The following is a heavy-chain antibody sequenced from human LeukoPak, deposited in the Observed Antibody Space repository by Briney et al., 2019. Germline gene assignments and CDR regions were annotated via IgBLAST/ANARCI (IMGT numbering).Heavy chain of an antibody. D-gene: IGHD2-15*01. V-gene: IGHV3-48*03. CDR3: ARDLFSGRGAIDC. J-gene: IGHJ4*02. CDR2: ISISGTTI. Sequence: GGSLRLSCAASGFTFSSFEMNWVRQAPGKGLEWVSYISISGTTIYYADSVRGRFTFSRDNAKNSLYLQMNRLRAEDTAVYYCARDLFSGRGAIDCWGQGTLVTVSS. CDR1: GFTFSSFE.